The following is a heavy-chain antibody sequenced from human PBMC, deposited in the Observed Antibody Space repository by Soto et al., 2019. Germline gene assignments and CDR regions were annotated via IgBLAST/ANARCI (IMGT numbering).Heavy chain of an antibody. J-gene: IGHJ4*02. D-gene: IGHD4-17*01. Sequence: GGSLRLSCAASGFTFSSYWMHWVRQAPGKGLVWVSRINSDGSSTSYADSVKGRFTISRDNAKNTLYLQMNSLRAEDTAVYYCARPRYYGDYDYWGQGTLVTVSS. CDR3: ARPRYYGDYDY. CDR1: GFTFSSYW. CDR2: INSDGSST. V-gene: IGHV3-74*01.